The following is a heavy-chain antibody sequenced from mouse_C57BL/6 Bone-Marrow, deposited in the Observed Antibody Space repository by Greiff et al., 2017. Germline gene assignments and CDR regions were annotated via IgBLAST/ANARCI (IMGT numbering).Heavy chain of an antibody. CDR2: ISSGGSYT. CDR1: GFTFSSYG. CDR3: ARILRSRYYAMDY. J-gene: IGHJ4*01. Sequence: DVHLVESGGDLVKPGGSLKLSCAASGFTFSSYGMSWVRQTPDKRLEWVATISSGGSYTYYPARVKGRFTISRDNAKNTLYLQMSSLKSEDTAMYYCARILRSRYYAMDYWGQGTSVTVSS. V-gene: IGHV5-6*01. D-gene: IGHD1-1*01.